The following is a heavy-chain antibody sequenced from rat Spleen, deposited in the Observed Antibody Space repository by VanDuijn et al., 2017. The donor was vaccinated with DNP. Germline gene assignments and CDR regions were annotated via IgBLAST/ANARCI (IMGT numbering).Heavy chain of an antibody. CDR3: VRDGGGGEFDY. CDR2: IWTAGNT. V-gene: IGHV2-30*01. D-gene: IGHD1-1*01. CDR1: GFSLTSYN. Sequence: QVQLRESGPGLMQPSQTLSLTCTVAGFSLTSYNVHWIRQSPGKGLEWMGVIWTAGNTDSHLALKSRLSLGRDTSKSQISLEMNSLQPEDTATYYCVRDGGGGEFDYWGQGVMVTVSS. J-gene: IGHJ2*01.